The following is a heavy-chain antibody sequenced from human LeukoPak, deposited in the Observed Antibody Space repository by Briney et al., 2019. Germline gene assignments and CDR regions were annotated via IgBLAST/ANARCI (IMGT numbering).Heavy chain of an antibody. J-gene: IGHJ4*02. CDR1: GGTFSSYA. V-gene: IGHV1-69*13. CDR3: ARDFRSYFDY. CDR2: IIPIFGTA. Sequence: GASVKVSXKASGGTFSSYAISWVRQGPGQGLEWMGGIIPIFGTANYAQKFQGRVTITADESTSTAYMELSSLRSEDTAVYYCARDFRSYFDYWGQGTLVTVSS.